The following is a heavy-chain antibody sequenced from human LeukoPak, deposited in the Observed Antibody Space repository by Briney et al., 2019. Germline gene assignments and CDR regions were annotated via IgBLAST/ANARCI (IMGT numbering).Heavy chain of an antibody. D-gene: IGHD3-3*01. V-gene: IGHV1-18*01. CDR3: ARDPDFWSGYYTGLRPNWFDP. J-gene: IGHJ5*02. CDR1: GYTFTSYD. Sequence: GASVKVSCKASGYTFTSYDINWVRQAPGQGLEWMGWISAYNGNTNYAQKLQGRVTMTTDTSTSTAYMELRSLRSDDTAVYYCARDPDFWSGYYTGLRPNWFDPWGQGTLVTVSS. CDR2: ISAYNGNT.